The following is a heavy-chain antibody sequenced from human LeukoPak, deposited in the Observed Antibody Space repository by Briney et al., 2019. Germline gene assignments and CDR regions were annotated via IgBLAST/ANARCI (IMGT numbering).Heavy chain of an antibody. Sequence: PGGSLRLSCAASGFTFEDYGMNWVRQGPGKGLEWVSGLNWNGDRTVYVDSVKGRFTISRDNAKNFLYPQMNSLRAEDTALYYCARSFCSGDVCYFDYWGQGTLVTVSS. J-gene: IGHJ4*02. V-gene: IGHV3-20*04. CDR1: GFTFEDYG. CDR2: LNWNGDRT. D-gene: IGHD2-15*01. CDR3: ARSFCSGDVCYFDY.